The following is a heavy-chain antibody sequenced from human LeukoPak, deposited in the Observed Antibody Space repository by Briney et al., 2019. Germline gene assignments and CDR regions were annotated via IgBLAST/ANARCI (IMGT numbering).Heavy chain of an antibody. J-gene: IGHJ4*02. CDR1: GYSFTSYW. CDR3: ARLSGYCSSTSCSYYFDY. V-gene: IGHV5-51*01. Sequence: GESLKISCKGSGYSFTSYWIGWVRQMPGKGLEWMGIIYPGDSDTRYSPSFQGQVTISADKSISTAYLQWSSLKASDTAMYYCARLSGYCSSTSCSYYFDYWDQGTLVTVSS. D-gene: IGHD2-2*01. CDR2: IYPGDSDT.